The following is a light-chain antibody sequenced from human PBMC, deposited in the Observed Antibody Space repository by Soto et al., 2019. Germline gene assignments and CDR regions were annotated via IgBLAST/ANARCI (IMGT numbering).Light chain of an antibody. CDR3: SSYTTGSTLYV. J-gene: IGLJ1*01. CDR1: SNDIGAYKY. CDR2: EVN. V-gene: IGLV2-14*01. Sequence: QSVLTQPASVSGSPGQSITISCTGSSNDIGAYKYVSWYLQHPGKAPKLIIFEVNNRPSGVSNRFSGSKSGNTASLTISGLQAEDEADYYCSSYTTGSTLYVLGTGTKVTVL.